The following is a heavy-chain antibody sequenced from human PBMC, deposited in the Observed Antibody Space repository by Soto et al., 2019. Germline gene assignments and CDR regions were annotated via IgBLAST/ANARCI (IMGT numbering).Heavy chain of an antibody. V-gene: IGHV4-59*08. CDR3: ARLPLGPNGGMDV. J-gene: IGHJ6*02. D-gene: IGHD1-1*01. CDR2: IYYSGST. CDR1: GGSISSYY. Sequence: QVQLQESGPGLVKPSETLSLTCTVSGGSISSYYWSWIRQPPGKGLEWIGYIYYSGSTNYNPSLKSRVPISVDTSKHQFSLKLSSVTAADTAVYYCARLPLGPNGGMDVWGQGTTVTVSS.